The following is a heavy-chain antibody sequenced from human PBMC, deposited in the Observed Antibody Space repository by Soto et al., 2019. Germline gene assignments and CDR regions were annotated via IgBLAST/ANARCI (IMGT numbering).Heavy chain of an antibody. Sequence: SETLSLTCTVSGGSVSSGSYYWSWIRQPPGKGLEWIGYIYYSGSTNYNPSLKSRVTISVDTSKNQFSLKLSSVTAADTAVYYCASERDSGSCSDGMDVWGQGTTVTVSS. D-gene: IGHD1-26*01. CDR2: IYYSGST. V-gene: IGHV4-61*01. CDR3: ASERDSGSCSDGMDV. J-gene: IGHJ6*02. CDR1: GGSVSSGSYY.